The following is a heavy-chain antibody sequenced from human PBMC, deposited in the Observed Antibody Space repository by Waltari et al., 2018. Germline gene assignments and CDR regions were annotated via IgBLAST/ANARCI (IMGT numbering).Heavy chain of an antibody. CDR1: GFTFDDHA. CDR3: VKGRYYDFWSAYPDY. D-gene: IGHD3-3*01. V-gene: IGHV3-43D*04. J-gene: IGHJ4*02. CDR2: ISWDGTNT. Sequence: ELQLVESGGAVVQPGGSLRLSCAASGFTFDDHAMPWVRQAPGKGLGWVSVISWDGTNTYYVDSVKGRLTISRDNSKSTLYLQMSSLRAEDTALYYCVKGRYYDFWSAYPDYWGQGTLVTVSS.